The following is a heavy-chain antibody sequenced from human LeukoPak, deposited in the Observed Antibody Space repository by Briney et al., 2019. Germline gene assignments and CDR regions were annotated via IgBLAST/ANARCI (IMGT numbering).Heavy chain of an antibody. Sequence: SETLSLTCTVSGGSISSYYWSWIRQPPGKGLEWIGYIYYSGSTNYNPSLKSRVTISVDTSKNQSSLKLSSVTAADTAVYYCARLGYYDSSGSLSLDYWGQGTLVTVSS. V-gene: IGHV4-59*08. CDR3: ARLGYYDSSGSLSLDY. D-gene: IGHD3-22*01. CDR1: GGSISSYY. J-gene: IGHJ4*02. CDR2: IYYSGST.